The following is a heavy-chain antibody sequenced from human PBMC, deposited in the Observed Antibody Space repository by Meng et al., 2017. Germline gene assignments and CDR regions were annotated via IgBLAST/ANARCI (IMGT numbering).Heavy chain of an antibody. V-gene: IGHV4-59*01. Sequence: ESLKISCTVPGGSISSYYWSWIRQPPGKGLEWIGYIYYSGSTNYNPSLKSRVTISVDTSKNQFSLRLSSVTAADTAVYYCASTHGYCSGGSCYGTLFDYWGQGTLVTVSS. CDR3: ASTHGYCSGGSCYGTLFDY. D-gene: IGHD2-15*01. CDR2: IYYSGST. J-gene: IGHJ4*02. CDR1: GGSISSYY.